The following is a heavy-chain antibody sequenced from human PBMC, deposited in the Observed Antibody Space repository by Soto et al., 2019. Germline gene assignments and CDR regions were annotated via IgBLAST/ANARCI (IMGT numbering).Heavy chain of an antibody. Sequence: EVQVLESGGGLAQPGRSLRLSCAVSGLSFSSYAMTWVRQSPGKGLEWVSSISRSGNSTYSADSVRGQFTISRDNSKNTLYLQMNSLRAEDTADYYCAKDAKILDWLPTSYYFDFWGQGTLVTVSS. D-gene: IGHD3-9*01. CDR3: AKDAKILDWLPTSYYFDF. CDR1: GLSFSSYA. J-gene: IGHJ4*02. V-gene: IGHV3-23*01. CDR2: ISRSGNST.